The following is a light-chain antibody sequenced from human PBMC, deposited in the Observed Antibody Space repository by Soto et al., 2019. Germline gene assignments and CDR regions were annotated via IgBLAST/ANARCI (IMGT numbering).Light chain of an antibody. CDR1: SSDVGGYNF. Sequence: QSVLTQPASVSGSPGQSITISCTVTSSDVGGYNFVSWYQQHPGKAPKLMIYEVSNRPSGVSNRFSGSKSGNTASLTISGLQAEDEADYYCSPYTSSTTLYVFGTGTKVTVL. CDR2: EVS. J-gene: IGLJ1*01. CDR3: SPYTSSTTLYV. V-gene: IGLV2-14*01.